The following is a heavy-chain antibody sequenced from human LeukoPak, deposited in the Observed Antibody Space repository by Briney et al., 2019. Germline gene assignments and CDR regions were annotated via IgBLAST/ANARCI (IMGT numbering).Heavy chain of an antibody. CDR2: IYNSRST. CDR1: GGSIRSYH. J-gene: IGHJ4*02. CDR3: ARYSSSGLDY. D-gene: IGHD6-19*01. Sequence: SETLSLTCTVSGGSIRSYHWSWIRQPPGKGLEWIGYIYNSRSTNYSPSLKSRVTISVDTSKNQFSLKLSSVTAEDTAVYYCARYSSSGLDYRGQGTLVTVSS. V-gene: IGHV4-59*01.